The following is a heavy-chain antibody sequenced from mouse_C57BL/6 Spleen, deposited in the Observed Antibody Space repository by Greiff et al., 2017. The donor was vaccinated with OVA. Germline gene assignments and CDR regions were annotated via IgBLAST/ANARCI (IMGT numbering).Heavy chain of an antibody. CDR1: GFSLTSYG. J-gene: IGHJ4*01. Sequence: VQLQQSGPGLVAPSQSLSITCTVSGFSLTSYGVHWVRQPPGKGLEWLVVIWSDGSTTYNSALKSRLSISKDNSKSQVFLKMNSLQTDDTAMYYCARHGKPLYAMDYWGQGTSVTVSS. CDR3: ARHGKPLYAMDY. CDR2: IWSDGST. V-gene: IGHV2-6-1*01.